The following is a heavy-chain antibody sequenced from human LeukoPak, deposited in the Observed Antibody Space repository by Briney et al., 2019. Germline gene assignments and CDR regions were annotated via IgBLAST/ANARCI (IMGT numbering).Heavy chain of an antibody. J-gene: IGHJ5*02. CDR3: ARDGSPYYYDSSGYSS. CDR1: GFTFSSYS. V-gene: IGHV3-21*01. CDR2: ISSSSSYI. Sequence: GGSLRLSCAASGFTFSSYSMSWVRQAPGKGLEWVSSISSSSSYIYYADSVKGRFTISRDNAKNSLYLQMNSLRAEDTAVYYCARDGSPYYYDSSGYSSWGQGTLVTVSS. D-gene: IGHD3-22*01.